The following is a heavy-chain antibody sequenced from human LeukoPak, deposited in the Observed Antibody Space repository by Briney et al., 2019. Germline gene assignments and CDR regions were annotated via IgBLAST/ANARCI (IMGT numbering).Heavy chain of an antibody. V-gene: IGHV3-15*01. J-gene: IGHJ4*02. CDR3: ARMRYSGYDSFDY. CDR1: GFTFSNAW. Sequence: GGSLRLSCAASGFTFSNAWMSWVRQAPGKGLEWVGRIKSKTDGGTTDYGAPVKGRFTISRDDSKNTLYLQMNSLKTEDTAVYYCARMRYSGYDSFDYWGQGNLVTVSS. D-gene: IGHD5-12*01. CDR2: IKSKTDGGTT.